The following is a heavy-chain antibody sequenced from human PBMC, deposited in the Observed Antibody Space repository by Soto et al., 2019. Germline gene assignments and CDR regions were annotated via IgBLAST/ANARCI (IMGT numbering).Heavy chain of an antibody. J-gene: IGHJ4*02. Sequence: QLLESGGGLVQPGGSLRLSCAASGFTFSSYSMNWVRQAPGKGLQWVATVGGGGDNIFYADSVKGRFTISRDDSQNMVLLQMNRLRAEDTAVYFCAKRDSGSGRSPPLINYWGQGTLVTVSS. D-gene: IGHD3-10*01. CDR1: GFTFSSYS. V-gene: IGHV3-23*01. CDR3: AKRDSGSGRSPPLINY. CDR2: VGGGGDNI.